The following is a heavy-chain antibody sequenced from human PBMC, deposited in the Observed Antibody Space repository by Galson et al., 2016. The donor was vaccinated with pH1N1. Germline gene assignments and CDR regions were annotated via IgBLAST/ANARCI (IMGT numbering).Heavy chain of an antibody. CDR1: GGSISSGSYY. V-gene: IGHV4-61*10. CDR3: ARVPRGEQLYVFDY. Sequence: SETLSLTCTVSGGSISSGSYYWSWIRQPAGKGLEWIGYIYYSGSTYYNPSLKNRVTITVDTSKNQFSLKLSSVTAADTDLSDCARVPRGEQLYVFDYWGQGTPVSVSS. J-gene: IGHJ4*02. D-gene: IGHD2-2*02. CDR2: IYYSGST.